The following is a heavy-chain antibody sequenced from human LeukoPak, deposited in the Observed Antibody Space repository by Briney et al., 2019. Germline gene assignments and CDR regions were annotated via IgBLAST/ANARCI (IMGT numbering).Heavy chain of an antibody. CDR1: GFIFSSCA. V-gene: IGHV3-64*01. D-gene: IGHD3-3*01. Sequence: GGSLRLSCAASGFIFSSCAMHWVRQAPGKGLEYVAAISGNGDSTYYANSVTGRFTISRDNSKNTLYLQMGSLRAEDMAVYYCVREVYDGNWFDPWGQGTLVTVSS. J-gene: IGHJ5*02. CDR3: VREVYDGNWFDP. CDR2: ISGNGDST.